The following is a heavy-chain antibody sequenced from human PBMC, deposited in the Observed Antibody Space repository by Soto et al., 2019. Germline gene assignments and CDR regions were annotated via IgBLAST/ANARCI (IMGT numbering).Heavy chain of an antibody. Sequence: GGSLRLSCAASGFTSSSYEMNWVRQAPGKGLEWVSYISSSGSTIYYADSVKGRFTISRDNAKNSLYLQMNSLRAEDTAVYYCATTADPYSSGSRTFDYWGQGTLVTVSS. CDR3: ATTADPYSSGSRTFDY. CDR2: ISSSGSTI. CDR1: GFTSSSYE. V-gene: IGHV3-48*03. D-gene: IGHD6-19*01. J-gene: IGHJ4*02.